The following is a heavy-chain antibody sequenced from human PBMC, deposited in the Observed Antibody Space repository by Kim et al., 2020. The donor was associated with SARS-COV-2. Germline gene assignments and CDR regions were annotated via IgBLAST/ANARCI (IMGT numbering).Heavy chain of an antibody. J-gene: IGHJ5*02. CDR3: ARDMVRGSSFDP. CDR1: GGSISSGGYY. Sequence: SETLSLTCTVSGGSISSGGYYWSWIRQHPGKGLEWIGYIYYSGSTYYNPSLKSRVTISVDTSKNQFSLKLSSVTAADTAVYYCARDMVRGSSFDPWGQGTLAT. CDR2: IYYSGST. D-gene: IGHD3-10*01. V-gene: IGHV4-31*03.